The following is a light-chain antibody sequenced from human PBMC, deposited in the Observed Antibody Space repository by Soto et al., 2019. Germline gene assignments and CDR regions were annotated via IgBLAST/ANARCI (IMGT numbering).Light chain of an antibody. J-gene: IGKJ4*01. CDR2: GAS. V-gene: IGKV3-15*01. Sequence: IGMTQSPATLSVSPGERATLSCRASQSVSSNLAWYQQKPGQAPRLLIYGASTRATGIPARFSGSGSGTDFTLTIRSLQSEDFAVYSCQQYNNWPPITFGGGTKVDIK. CDR1: QSVSSN. CDR3: QQYNNWPPIT.